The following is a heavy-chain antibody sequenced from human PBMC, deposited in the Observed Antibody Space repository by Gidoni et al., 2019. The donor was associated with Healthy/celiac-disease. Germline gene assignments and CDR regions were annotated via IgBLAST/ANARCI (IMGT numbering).Heavy chain of an antibody. Sequence: EVQLLESGGGLVQPGGSLRLSCAASGFTFSSYAMSWVRQAPGKGLEWVSAISGIGGSTYYADSVKGRFTISRDNSKNTLYLQMNSLRAEDTAVYYCARKSRGTSSGSFYDYWGQGTLVTVSS. V-gene: IGHV3-23*01. CDR3: ARKSRGTSSGSFYDY. D-gene: IGHD1-26*01. CDR1: GFTFSSYA. CDR2: ISGIGGST. J-gene: IGHJ4*02.